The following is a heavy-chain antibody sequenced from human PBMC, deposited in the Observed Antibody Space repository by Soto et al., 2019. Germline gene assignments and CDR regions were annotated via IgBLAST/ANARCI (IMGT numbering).Heavy chain of an antibody. CDR2: ISGSGGST. CDR3: AKAGTRYSGYADFDY. D-gene: IGHD5-12*01. V-gene: IGHV3-23*01. J-gene: IGHJ4*02. Sequence: EVQLLESGGGLVQPGGSLRLSCAASGFTFSSYAMSWVRQAPGKGLEWVSAISGSGGSTYCADSVKGRFTISRDNSKNTLYLQMNSLRAEDTAVYYCAKAGTRYSGYADFDYWGQGTLVTVSS. CDR1: GFTFSSYA.